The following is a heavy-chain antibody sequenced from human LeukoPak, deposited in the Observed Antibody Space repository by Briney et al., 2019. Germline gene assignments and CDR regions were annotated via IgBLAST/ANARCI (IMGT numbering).Heavy chain of an antibody. V-gene: IGHV3-7*01. D-gene: IGHD4-17*01. J-gene: IGHJ6*03. Sequence: GGSLRLSCAASGFTFSSYWMSWVRQAPGKGLEWVANIKQDGSEKYYVDSVKGRFTISRDNAKNSLYLQMNSLRAEDTAVYYCAKIPYGDYVLDYYYYMDVWGKGTTVTISS. CDR2: IKQDGSEK. CDR3: AKIPYGDYVLDYYYYMDV. CDR1: GFTFSSYW.